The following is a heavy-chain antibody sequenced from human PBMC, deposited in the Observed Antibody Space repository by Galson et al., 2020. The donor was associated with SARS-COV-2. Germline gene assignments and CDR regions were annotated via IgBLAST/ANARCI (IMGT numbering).Heavy chain of an antibody. CDR1: GFTFSSYS. CDR3: AREVNERWFDP. V-gene: IGHV3-48*01. J-gene: IGHJ5*02. CDR2: ISSSSSTI. Sequence: SCAASGFTFSSYSMNWVRQAPGKGLEWVSYISSSSSTIYYADSVKGRFTISRDNAKNSLYLQMNSLRAEDTAVYYCAREVNERWFDPWGQGTLVTVSS. D-gene: IGHD1-1*01.